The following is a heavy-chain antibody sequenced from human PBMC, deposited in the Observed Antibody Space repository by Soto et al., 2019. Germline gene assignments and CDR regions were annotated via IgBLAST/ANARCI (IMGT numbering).Heavy chain of an antibody. D-gene: IGHD1-26*01. CDR1: GFTVSSNY. CDR3: ARDHQLGYYYFDY. V-gene: IGHV3-53*01. CDR2: IYSGGST. Sequence: EVQLVESGGGLIQPGGSLRLSCAASGFTVSSNYMSWVRQAPGKGLEWVSVIYSGGSTYYADSVKGRFTISRDNSKNTLYLQMNSLRAEDTAVYYCARDHQLGYYYFDYWGQGTLVTVSS. J-gene: IGHJ4*02.